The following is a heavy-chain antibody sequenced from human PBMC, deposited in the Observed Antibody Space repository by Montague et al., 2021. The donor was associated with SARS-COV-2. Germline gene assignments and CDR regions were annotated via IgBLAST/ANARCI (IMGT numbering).Heavy chain of an antibody. V-gene: IGHV4-59*12. J-gene: IGHJ2*01. D-gene: IGHD5-24*01. CDR3: ARDGYNAHQNYWYFDL. CDR1: GGSISTYY. Sequence: SDTLSLTCTVSGGSISTYYWSWIRQPPGKGLEWIRYIYYSGSTNYSPSLKSRVTISVDTSKNQFSLKLSSVTAADTAVYYCARDGYNAHQNYWYFDLWGRGTLVTVSS. CDR2: IYYSGST.